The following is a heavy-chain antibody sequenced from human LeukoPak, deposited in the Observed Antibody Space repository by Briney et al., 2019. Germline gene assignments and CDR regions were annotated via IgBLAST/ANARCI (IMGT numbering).Heavy chain of an antibody. Sequence: SVNVSCKASAYTFTSYYMHWVRQAPRQGLEWMGIIKTRGGSTSYAQKFQGRVSMTRDTSTSTVCMELSSLRSEDTAVYYCARDHYYDSSGYYEGYFDYWGQGTLVTVSS. CDR1: AYTFTSYY. D-gene: IGHD3-22*01. CDR3: ARDHYYDSSGYYEGYFDY. J-gene: IGHJ4*02. CDR2: IKTRGGST. V-gene: IGHV1-46*01.